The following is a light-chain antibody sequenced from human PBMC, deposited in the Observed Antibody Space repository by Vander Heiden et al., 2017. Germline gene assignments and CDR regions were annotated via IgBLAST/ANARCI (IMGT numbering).Light chain of an antibody. CDR2: DDN. CDR3: QVWDSSSDHVV. Sequence: SYVLTQPPSVSVTPGQTARITCGGNNIGSKSVHWYQQKPGQAPVLVVYDDNERPSGIPERFSGSNSGNTATLTISRVEAGDEADYYCQVWDSSSDHVVFVGGTTLTVL. J-gene: IGLJ2*01. V-gene: IGLV3-21*02. CDR1: NIGSKS.